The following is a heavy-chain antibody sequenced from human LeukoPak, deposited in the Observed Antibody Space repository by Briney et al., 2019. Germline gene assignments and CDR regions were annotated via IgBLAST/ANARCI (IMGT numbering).Heavy chain of an antibody. CDR3: ARVPDLYSSPNWFDP. CDR2: IYYSGST. Sequence: SQTLSLTCTVSGGSISSGGYYWSWIRQHPGKGLEWIGYIYYSGSTYYNPSLKSRVTISVDTSKNQFSLKLSSVTAADTAVYYCARVPDLYSSPNWFDPWGQGTLVTVSS. J-gene: IGHJ5*02. CDR1: GGSISSGGYY. D-gene: IGHD6-13*01. V-gene: IGHV4-31*03.